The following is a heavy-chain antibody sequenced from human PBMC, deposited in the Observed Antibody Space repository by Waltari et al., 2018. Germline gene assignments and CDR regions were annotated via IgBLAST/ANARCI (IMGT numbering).Heavy chain of an antibody. J-gene: IGHJ4*02. CDR1: GGSISRGGYS. Sequence: QLQLQESGSGLVKPSQTLSLTCAVSGGSISRGGYSWSWIRQPPATRLEWLGYLYHRGRPYYNPSVKSRVTRSVDRSKNQFSLKLSSVTAADTAVYYCARGPPYPSHFDYWGQGTLVTVSS. D-gene: IGHD2-21*01. CDR3: ARGPPYPSHFDY. V-gene: IGHV4-30-2*01. CDR2: LYHRGRP.